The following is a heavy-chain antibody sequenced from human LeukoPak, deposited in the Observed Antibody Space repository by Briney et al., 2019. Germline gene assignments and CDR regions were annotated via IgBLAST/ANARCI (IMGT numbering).Heavy chain of an antibody. J-gene: IGHJ3*02. Sequence: GGSLRLSCAASGFTFSSYSMNWVRQAPGKGLEWVSSISSSGSYIYYADSVKGRFTISRDNAKNSLYLQMNSLRAEDTAVYYCAREGGYDILTGNRAFDIWGQGTMVTVSS. CDR1: GFTFSSYS. CDR3: AREGGYDILTGNRAFDI. V-gene: IGHV3-21*01. D-gene: IGHD3-9*01. CDR2: ISSSGSYI.